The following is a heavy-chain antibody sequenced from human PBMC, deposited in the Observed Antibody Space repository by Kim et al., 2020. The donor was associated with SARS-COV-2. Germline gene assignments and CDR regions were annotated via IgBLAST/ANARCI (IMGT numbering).Heavy chain of an antibody. J-gene: IGHJ4*02. D-gene: IGHD3-9*01. Sequence: ADSGNGRVTISRDNSKNTLYLQMNSLRAEDTAVYYWAIDQVRGYDTLGDYWGQGTLVTVSS. V-gene: IGHV3-30*01. CDR3: AIDQVRGYDTLGDY.